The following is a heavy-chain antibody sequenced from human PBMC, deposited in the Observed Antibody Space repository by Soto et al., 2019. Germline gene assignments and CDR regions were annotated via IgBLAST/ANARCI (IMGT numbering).Heavy chain of an antibody. V-gene: IGHV1-18*04. J-gene: IGHJ3*01. CDR1: GYTFTNYG. CDR2: ISAYNGKT. Sequence: QVQLVQSGTEVKTPGASVKVSCHASGYTFTNYGINWVRQAPGQGLEWMAWISAYNGKTHHAPFVQDRVTKTTDTSTRTAYRKITRLSSDDTAVHYCARGGWIYGPGPFDWWGQGTMVTVSS. D-gene: IGHD4-17*01. CDR3: ARGGWIYGPGPFDW.